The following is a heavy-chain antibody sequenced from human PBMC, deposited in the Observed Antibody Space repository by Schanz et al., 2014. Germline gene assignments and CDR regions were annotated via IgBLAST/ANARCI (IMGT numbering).Heavy chain of an antibody. D-gene: IGHD6-19*01. CDR1: GFTVSANY. J-gene: IGHJ4*02. V-gene: IGHV3-66*01. Sequence: EVQLVESGGGLAQPGGSLRLSCAASGFTVSANYMIWVRQPPGKGLEWVSLIDYAGSTNYADSVKGRMTVSRDTSKNALFLQMNNLRAEDTAVYYCASPPISVAGRLADYWGQGILVAVSS. CDR3: ASPPISVAGRLADY. CDR2: IDYAGST.